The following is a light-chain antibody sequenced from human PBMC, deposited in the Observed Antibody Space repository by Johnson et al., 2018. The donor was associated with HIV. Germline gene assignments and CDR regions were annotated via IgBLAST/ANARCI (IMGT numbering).Light chain of an antibody. V-gene: IGLV1-51*02. CDR3: GTWDSSLSAYV. CDR2: ENN. J-gene: IGLJ1*01. CDR1: SYNIGNSY. Sequence: QSVLKQPPSVSAAPGQKVTISCSGSSYNIGNSYVSWYQQLPGTAPKLLIYENNKRPSGIPDRFSGSKSGTSATLDITGLQSGDEADYYCGTWDSSLSAYVFGNGTKVTVL.